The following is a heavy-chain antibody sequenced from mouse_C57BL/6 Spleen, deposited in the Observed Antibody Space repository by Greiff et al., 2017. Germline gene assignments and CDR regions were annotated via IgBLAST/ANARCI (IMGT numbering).Heavy chain of an antibody. J-gene: IGHJ3*01. D-gene: IGHD1-1*01. V-gene: IGHV1-72*01. CDR3: ARDYGSSYGAWFAY. CDR1: GYTFTSYW. Sequence: KESCKASGYTFTSYWMHWVKQRPGRGLEWIGRIDPNSGGTKYNEKFKSKATLTVDKPSSTAYMQLSSLTSEDSAVYYCARDYGSSYGAWFAYWGQGTLVTVSA. CDR2: IDPNSGGT.